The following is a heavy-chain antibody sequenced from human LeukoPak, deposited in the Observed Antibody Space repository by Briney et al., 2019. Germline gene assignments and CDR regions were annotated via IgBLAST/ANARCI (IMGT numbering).Heavy chain of an antibody. J-gene: IGHJ4*02. CDR3: ARGQYQMLYSDSFDN. CDR1: GYTFTSYY. D-gene: IGHD2-2*02. Sequence: GASVKVSCKASGYTFTSYYMHWVRQAPGQGLEWMGIINPSGGSTSYAQKFQGRVTMTSHTSTSTAYSELSSLRSEDTAVYYCARGQYQMLYSDSFDNWGQGTLVTVSS. CDR2: INPSGGST. V-gene: IGHV1-46*03.